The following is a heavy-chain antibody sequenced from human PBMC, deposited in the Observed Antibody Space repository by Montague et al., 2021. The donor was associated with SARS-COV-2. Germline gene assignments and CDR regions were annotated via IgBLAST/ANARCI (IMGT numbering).Heavy chain of an antibody. CDR1: GGSISSNNYY. V-gene: IGHV4-39*02. CDR2: IYDSGST. CDR3: ARRGCKTLPVATTIGGFDI. J-gene: IGHJ3*02. Sequence: SETLSLTCTVSGGSISSNNYYWDWIRQPPGKGLEWIGSIYDSGSTYYNPSLKSRVTISVDTSKNHFSLKLNSVTAADTAVYYCARRGCKTLPVATTIGGFDIWGQGTMVTVSS. D-gene: IGHD5-12*01.